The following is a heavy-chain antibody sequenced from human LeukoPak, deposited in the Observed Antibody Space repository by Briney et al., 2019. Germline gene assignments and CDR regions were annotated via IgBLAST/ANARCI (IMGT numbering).Heavy chain of an antibody. CDR1: GFTFSNYG. CDR3: AREESRGLDY. J-gene: IGHJ4*02. CDR2: IWYDGSNK. V-gene: IGHV3-33*01. Sequence: GGSLRLSCVASGFTFSNYGMHWVRQAPGKGLEWVAVIWYDGSNKYYADSVKGRFTISRDNARNSVYLQMNSLSAEDTAVYYCAREESRGLDYWGQGTAVTVSP.